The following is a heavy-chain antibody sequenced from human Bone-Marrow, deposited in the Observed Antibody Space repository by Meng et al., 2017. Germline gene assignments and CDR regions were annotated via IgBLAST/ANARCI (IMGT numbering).Heavy chain of an antibody. CDR3: ARPYDSSGYYYGHDAFDI. V-gene: IGHV1-69*02. CDR1: GGTFSSYT. J-gene: IGHJ3*02. D-gene: IGHD3-22*01. CDR2: IIPILGIA. Sequence: SVKVSCKASGGTFSSYTISWVRQAPGQGLEWMGRIIPILGIANYAQKFQGRVTITADKSTSTAYVELSSLRSEDTAVYYCARPYDSSGYYYGHDAFDIWGQGTMVTVSS.